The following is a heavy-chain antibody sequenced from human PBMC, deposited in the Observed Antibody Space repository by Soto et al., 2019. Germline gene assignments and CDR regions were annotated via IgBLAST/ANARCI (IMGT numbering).Heavy chain of an antibody. CDR3: ARGARYFDWLWVGKSPHYYGMDV. CDR2: ISSNGGST. CDR1: GFTFSSYA. Sequence: EGQLVESGGRLVQPGGSLRLSCAASGFTFSSYAMHWVRQAPGKGLEYVSAISSNGGSTYYANSVKGRFTISRDNSKNTLYLQMGSLRAEDMAVYYCARGARYFDWLWVGKSPHYYGMDVWGQGTTVTVSS. D-gene: IGHD3-9*01. V-gene: IGHV3-64*01. J-gene: IGHJ6*02.